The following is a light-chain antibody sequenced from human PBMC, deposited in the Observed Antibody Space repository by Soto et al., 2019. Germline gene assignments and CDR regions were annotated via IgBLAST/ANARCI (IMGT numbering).Light chain of an antibody. V-gene: IGKV1-8*01. CDR3: QQYLSYPYT. CDR2: AAA. J-gene: IGKJ2*01. CDR1: QGISSY. Sequence: IRMTQSPSSFSSSTGDRVTITCRASQGISSYLAWYQQKPGKAPKLQIYAAATLQMGAPSRFSASGSGTDFTLTISRLQSEDFATYYCQQYLSYPYTFGQGTKLEI.